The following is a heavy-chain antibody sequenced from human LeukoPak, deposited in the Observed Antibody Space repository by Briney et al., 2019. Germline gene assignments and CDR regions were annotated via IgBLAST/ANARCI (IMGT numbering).Heavy chain of an antibody. D-gene: IGHD3-3*01. CDR2: INPNSGGT. CDR1: GYTFTGYY. CDR3: AREVMEWLNWFDP. V-gene: IGHV1-2*02. Sequence: ASVKVSCKASGYTFTGYYMHWVRQAPGQGLEWMGWINPNSGGTNYAQKFQGRVTMTRDTSISTAYMELCRLRSDDTAVYYCAREVMEWLNWFDPWGQGTLVTVSS. J-gene: IGHJ5*02.